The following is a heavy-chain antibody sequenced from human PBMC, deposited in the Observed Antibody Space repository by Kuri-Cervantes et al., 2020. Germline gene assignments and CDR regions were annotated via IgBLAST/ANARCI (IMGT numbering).Heavy chain of an antibody. Sequence: GESLKISCKDSGYNFTTYWIGWVRQMPGKGLEWMGIIYPGDSDTRYSPSFQGQVTISADKSISTAYLQWSSLKASDSAMYYCARTSGGYLGDFDIWGQGTMVTVSS. V-gene: IGHV5-51*01. CDR3: ARTSGGYLGDFDI. J-gene: IGHJ3*02. CDR2: IYPGDSDT. D-gene: IGHD1-26*01. CDR1: GYNFTTYW.